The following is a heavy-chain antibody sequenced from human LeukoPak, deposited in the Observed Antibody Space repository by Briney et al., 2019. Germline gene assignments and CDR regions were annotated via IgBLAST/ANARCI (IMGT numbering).Heavy chain of an antibody. V-gene: IGHV5-51*01. CDR3: ARRNRVWYYYGSGGNYDPWFDP. Sequence: GESLKISCKGSGYSFTSYWIGWVRQMPGKGLEWMGIIYPGDSDTRYSPSFQGQVTISADKSISTAYLQWSSLKASDTAMYYCARRNRVWYYYGSGGNYDPWFDPWGQGTLVTVSS. J-gene: IGHJ5*02. CDR2: IYPGDSDT. D-gene: IGHD3-10*01. CDR1: GYSFTSYW.